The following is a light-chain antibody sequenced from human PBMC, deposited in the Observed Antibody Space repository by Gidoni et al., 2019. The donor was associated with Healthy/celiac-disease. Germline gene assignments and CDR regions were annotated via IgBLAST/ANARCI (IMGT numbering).Light chain of an antibody. CDR1: QSISSW. J-gene: IGKJ2*01. Sequence: DIQMTQSPSTLSASVGDRVTITCRASQSISSWLAWYQQKPGKAPKLLIYKASSLESGVPSRFNGSGSGTEFTLTISSLQPDDFATYYCQQYNSYSPRYTFGQGTKLEIK. V-gene: IGKV1-5*03. CDR3: QQYNSYSPRYT. CDR2: KAS.